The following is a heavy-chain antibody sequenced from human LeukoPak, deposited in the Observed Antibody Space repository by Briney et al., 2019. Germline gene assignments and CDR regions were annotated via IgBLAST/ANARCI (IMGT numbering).Heavy chain of an antibody. D-gene: IGHD6-13*01. CDR3: AKTGYTSSWYWFDP. CDR2: ISSSSTYI. V-gene: IGHV3-21*01. J-gene: IGHJ5*02. CDR1: GFIFSSYS. Sequence: PGGSLRLSCAASGFIFSSYSMNWVRQAPGKGLEWVSSISSSSTYIYYADSVKGRFTISRDNSKNTLYLQMNSLRAEDTAVYYCAKTGYTSSWYWFDPWGQGTLVTVSS.